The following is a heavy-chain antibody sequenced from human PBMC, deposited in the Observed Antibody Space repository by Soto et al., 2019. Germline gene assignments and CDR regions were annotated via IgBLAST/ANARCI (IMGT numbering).Heavy chain of an antibody. Sequence: SETLSLTCAVYGGSFSGYYWSWIRQPPGKGLEWIGEINHSGSTNYNPSLKSRVTISVDTSKNQFSLKLSSVTAADTAVYYCARSLRAGSNNNWLDPWGQGTLVTVSS. CDR3: ARSLRAGSNNNWLDP. CDR1: GGSFSGYY. CDR2: INHSGST. V-gene: IGHV4-34*01. J-gene: IGHJ5*02. D-gene: IGHD1-26*01.